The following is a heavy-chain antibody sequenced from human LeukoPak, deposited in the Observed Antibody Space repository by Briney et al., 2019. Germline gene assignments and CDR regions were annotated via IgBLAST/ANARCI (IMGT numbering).Heavy chain of an antibody. CDR2: IYYSGST. CDR3: ARGVKGEARAYYDILTGRNRHYYYYMDV. V-gene: IGHV4-39*07. D-gene: IGHD3-9*01. Sequence: SETLSLTCTVSGASISGTAYYWGWVRQPPRKGLEWIGNIYYSGSTYYNASLQSRVTISIDTSKNQFSLKLSSVTAADTAVYYCARGVKGEARAYYDILTGRNRHYYYYMDVWGKGTTVTISS. CDR1: GASISGTAYY. J-gene: IGHJ6*03.